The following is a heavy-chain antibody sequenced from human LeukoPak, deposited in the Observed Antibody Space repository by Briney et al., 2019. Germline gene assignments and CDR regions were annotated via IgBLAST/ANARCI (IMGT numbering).Heavy chain of an antibody. CDR3: ARGSGFWSGYCDY. Sequence: GGSLRLSCAASGFTFSSYSMNWVRQAPGKGLEWVSSISSSSSYIYYADSVKGRFTISRDNAKNSLYLQMNSLRAEDTAVYYCARGSGFWSGYCDYWGQGTLVTVSS. D-gene: IGHD3-3*01. CDR2: ISSSSSYI. V-gene: IGHV3-21*01. CDR1: GFTFSSYS. J-gene: IGHJ4*02.